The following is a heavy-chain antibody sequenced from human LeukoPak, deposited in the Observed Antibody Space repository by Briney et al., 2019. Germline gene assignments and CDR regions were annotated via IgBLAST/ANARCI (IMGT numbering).Heavy chain of an antibody. CDR1: GYTFTGYY. J-gene: IGHJ5*02. CDR3: ARNTILDRVFDP. D-gene: IGHD3-3*01. CDR2: INPNSGGT. Sequence: GASETLSFKASGYTFTGYYMHWVRQAPGQGLEWMGWINPNSGGTNYAQKFQGRVTMTRDTSISTAYMELSRLRSDDTAVYYCARNTILDRVFDPWGQGTLVTVSS. V-gene: IGHV1-2*02.